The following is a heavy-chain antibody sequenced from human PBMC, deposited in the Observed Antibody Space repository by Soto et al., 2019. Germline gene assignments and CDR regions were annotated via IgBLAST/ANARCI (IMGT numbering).Heavy chain of an antibody. D-gene: IGHD6-19*01. CDR1: GGTFSSYA. CDR2: IIPIFGTA. Sequence: SVKVSCKASGGTFSSYAISWVRQAPGQGLEWMGGIIPIFGTANYAQKFQGRVTITADESTSTAYMELSSLRSEDTAVFYCARETMAVASTHENYFDYWGQGTLVTVSS. CDR3: ARETMAVASTHENYFDY. V-gene: IGHV1-69*13. J-gene: IGHJ4*02.